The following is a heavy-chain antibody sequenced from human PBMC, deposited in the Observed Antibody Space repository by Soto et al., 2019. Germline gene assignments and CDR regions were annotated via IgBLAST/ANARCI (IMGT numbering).Heavy chain of an antibody. V-gene: IGHV1-2*04. J-gene: IGHJ4*02. Sequence: QVQLVQSGAEVKKPGASVKVSCKASGYTFTGYYMHWVRQAPGQGLEWMGWINPNSGGTNYAQKFQGWVTMTRDTSISTACMELSRLRSDDTVVYYCARDARGDEAPMDYWGQGTLVTVSS. CDR3: ARDARGDEAPMDY. D-gene: IGHD3-10*01. CDR1: GYTFTGYY. CDR2: INPNSGGT.